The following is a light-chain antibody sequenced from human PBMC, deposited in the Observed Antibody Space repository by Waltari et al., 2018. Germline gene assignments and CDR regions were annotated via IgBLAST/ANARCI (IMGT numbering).Light chain of an antibody. J-gene: IGLJ2*01. CDR3: CSYVGGGSFLA. V-gene: IGLV2-23*02. CDR2: EVS. Sequence: QSALTQPASVAGSPGPSITISCTGTNIDIGRYTLVSCYQQFPGKAPKLIFYEVSKRASGVSMRFSGSRAANTASVSISGLLPEDYADLYCCSYVGGGSFLAFGGGTKLPVL. CDR1: NIDIGRYTL.